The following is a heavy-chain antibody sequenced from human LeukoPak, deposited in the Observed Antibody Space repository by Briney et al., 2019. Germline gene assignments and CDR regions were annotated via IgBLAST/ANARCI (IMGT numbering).Heavy chain of an antibody. CDR1: GFTFDDYA. CDR2: ISWNSGSI. D-gene: IGHD2-15*01. Sequence: PGRSLRLSCAASGFTFDDYAMHWVRQAPGKGLEWVSGISWNSGSIGYADSVKGRFTISRDNAKNSLYLQMNSLRAEDTALYYCAKDSRYCSGGSCYSVGALDIWGQGTMVTVSS. CDR3: AKDSRYCSGGSCYSVGALDI. V-gene: IGHV3-9*01. J-gene: IGHJ3*02.